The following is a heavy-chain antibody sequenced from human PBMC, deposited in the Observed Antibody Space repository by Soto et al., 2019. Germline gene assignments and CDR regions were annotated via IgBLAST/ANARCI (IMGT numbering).Heavy chain of an antibody. V-gene: IGHV3-23*01. CDR1: GFTFSSYA. D-gene: IGHD5-12*01. J-gene: IGHJ4*02. CDR2: ISGSGGST. CDR3: AKLGWSGYDQRLRSVYLDY. Sequence: GGSLRLSCATSGFTFSSYAMSWVRQAPGKGLEWVSAISGSGGSTYYADSVKGRFTISRDNSKNTLYLQMNSLRAEDTAVYYCAKLGWSGYDQRLRSVYLDYWGQGSLVTVSS.